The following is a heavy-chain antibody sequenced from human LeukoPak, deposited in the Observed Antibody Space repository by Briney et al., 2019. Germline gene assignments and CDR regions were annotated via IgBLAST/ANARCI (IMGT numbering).Heavy chain of an antibody. CDR2: ISAYYGNT. V-gene: IGHV1-18*01. Sequence: ASVKVSCKASGYTFTTYAISWVRQAPGQGLEWMGWISAYYGNTTYAQKFQGRVTMTTDTSTSTAYMELRSLRSDDTAVYYCAGDPNAMVTSLFDYWGQGTLVTVSS. CDR1: GYTFTTYA. J-gene: IGHJ4*02. CDR3: AGDPNAMVTSLFDY. D-gene: IGHD5-18*01.